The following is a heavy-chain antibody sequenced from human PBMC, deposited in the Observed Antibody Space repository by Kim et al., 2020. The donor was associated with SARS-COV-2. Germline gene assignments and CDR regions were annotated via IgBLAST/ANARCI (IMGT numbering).Heavy chain of an antibody. CDR2: IIPILGIA. Sequence: SVKVSCKASGGTFSSYAISWVRQAPGQGLEWMGRIIPILGIAKYAQKFQGRVTITADKSTSTAYMELSSLRSEDTAVYYCARVSRQGSTSFNVWFDPWGQGTLVTVSS. D-gene: IGHD2-2*01. V-gene: IGHV1-69*04. CDR3: ARVSRQGSTSFNVWFDP. CDR1: GGTFSSYA. J-gene: IGHJ5*02.